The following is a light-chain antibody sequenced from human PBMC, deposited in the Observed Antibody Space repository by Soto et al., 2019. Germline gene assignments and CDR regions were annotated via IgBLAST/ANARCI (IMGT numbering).Light chain of an antibody. Sequence: VMTLSPATLSASPGERVILSCRASQNIGSNLAWYQQRPGQAPRLLMYGASARATETPARFSGSGSATDFTLTISSLQSEDFAVYYCQQYNNWPPYTFGQGTKVDIK. CDR3: QQYNNWPPYT. CDR2: GAS. V-gene: IGKV3-15*01. J-gene: IGKJ2*01. CDR1: QNIGSN.